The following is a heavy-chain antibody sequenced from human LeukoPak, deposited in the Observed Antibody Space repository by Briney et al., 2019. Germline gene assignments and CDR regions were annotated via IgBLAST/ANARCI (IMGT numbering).Heavy chain of an antibody. CDR3: ARDGSGYKDYFDY. D-gene: IGHD5-24*01. J-gene: IGHJ4*02. V-gene: IGHV3-7*01. Sequence: GGSLRLSCAASGFTFSSYWMSWVRQAPGKGLEWVANIKQDGSEKFYVDSVKGRFTISRDNDKNSLYLQMNSLRDEDTAVYYCARDGSGYKDYFDYWGQGTLVTVSS. CDR1: GFTFSSYW. CDR2: IKQDGSEK.